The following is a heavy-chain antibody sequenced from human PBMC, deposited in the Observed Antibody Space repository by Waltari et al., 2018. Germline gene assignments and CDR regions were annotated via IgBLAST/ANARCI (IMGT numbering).Heavy chain of an antibody. Sequence: QVQLQESGPGLVKPSETLSLTCTVSGGSISTYYWSWRRQPAGKGLEWIGLISGSGRPNDNPSPKSRVTRSVDTSKNQFSLKLNSVTAADTAVYYCARDGLGSRPFDYWGQGTLVTVSS. CDR2: ISGSGRP. V-gene: IGHV4-4*07. D-gene: IGHD3-16*01. CDR1: GGSISTYY. J-gene: IGHJ4*02. CDR3: ARDGLGSRPFDY.